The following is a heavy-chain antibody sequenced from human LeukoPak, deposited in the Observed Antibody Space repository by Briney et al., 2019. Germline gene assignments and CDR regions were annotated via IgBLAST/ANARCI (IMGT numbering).Heavy chain of an antibody. J-gene: IGHJ4*02. CDR3: ATLRGGSGSYLRDY. CDR2: FDPEDGET. D-gene: IGHD3-10*01. Sequence: ASVKVSCKVSGYTLTELSMHWVRQAPGKGLEWMGGFDPEDGETIYAQKFQGRVTMTEDTSTDTAYMELSSLRSEDTAVYYCATLRGGSGSYLRDYWGQGTLDTVSS. V-gene: IGHV1-24*01. CDR1: GYTLTELS.